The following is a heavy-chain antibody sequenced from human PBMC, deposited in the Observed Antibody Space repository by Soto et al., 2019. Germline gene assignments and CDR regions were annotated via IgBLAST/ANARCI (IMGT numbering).Heavy chain of an antibody. V-gene: IGHV4-30-4*01. CDR3: ARDPVIAAANWFDP. D-gene: IGHD6-13*01. CDR1: GGSISSGDYY. J-gene: IGHJ5*02. CDR2: IYYSGST. Sequence: PSETLSLTCTVSGGSISSGDYYWSWIRQPPGKGLEWIGYIYYSGSTYYNPSLKSRVTISVDTSKNQFSLKLSSVTAADTAVYYCARDPVIAAANWFDPWGQGTLVTVSS.